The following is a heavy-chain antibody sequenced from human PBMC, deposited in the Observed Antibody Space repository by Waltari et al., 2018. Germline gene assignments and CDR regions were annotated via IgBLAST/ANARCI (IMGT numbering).Heavy chain of an antibody. V-gene: IGHV4-59*11. J-gene: IGHJ4*02. CDR3: AREVGAMDY. D-gene: IGHD1-26*01. Sequence: QVQLQESGPGLVKPSETLSLTCTVSGGSISSPYWSWIRQPPGKGLEWIGYIYYSGSTNYNPSLKSRVTISVDTSKNQFSLKLSSVTAADTAVYYCAREVGAMDYWGQGTLVTVSS. CDR2: IYYSGST. CDR1: GGSISSPY.